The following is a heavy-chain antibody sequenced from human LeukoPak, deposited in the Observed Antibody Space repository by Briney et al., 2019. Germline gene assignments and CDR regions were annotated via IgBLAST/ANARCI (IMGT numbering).Heavy chain of an antibody. Sequence: GGSLRLSCAASGFTFSSYEMNWVRQAPGKGLEWVAVIYYDGTNENYADSVKGRFTISRDNSKNTLYLQMNSLRAEDTAMYYCARDSITNTVAGTLFDLWGQGTLVTVSP. J-gene: IGHJ4*02. D-gene: IGHD6-19*01. CDR1: GFTFSSYE. CDR3: ARDSITNTVAGTLFDL. V-gene: IGHV3-33*08. CDR2: IYYDGTNE.